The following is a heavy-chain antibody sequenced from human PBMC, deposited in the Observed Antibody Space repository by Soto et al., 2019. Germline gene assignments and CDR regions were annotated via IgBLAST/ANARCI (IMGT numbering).Heavy chain of an antibody. D-gene: IGHD6-19*01. J-gene: IGHJ5*01. V-gene: IGHV3-7*01. CDR3: AKGMTVAANWFDS. CDR1: GFTFSNYW. CDR2: IREDGGER. Sequence: PGGSLRLSCAASGFTFSNYWMNWVRQAPGKRPEWVANIREDGGERYYVDSVKGRFTISRDNAENSLYLQMNSPRPEDTAVYYCAKGMTVAANWFDSWGQGTQVTVSA.